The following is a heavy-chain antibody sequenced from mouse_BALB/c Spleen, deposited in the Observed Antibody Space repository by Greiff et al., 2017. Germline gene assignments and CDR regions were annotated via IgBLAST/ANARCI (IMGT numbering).Heavy chain of an antibody. CDR1: GYTFTSYT. V-gene: IGHV1-4*02. Sequence: VQLQQSAAELARPGASVKVSCTASGYTFTSYTMHWVKQRPGQGLEWIGYINPSSGYTEYNQKFKDKTTLTADKSSSTAYMQLSSLTSEDSAVYYCARERDYYGRAWFAYWGQGTLVTVSA. D-gene: IGHD1-1*01. CDR2: INPSSGYT. CDR3: ARERDYYGRAWFAY. J-gene: IGHJ3*01.